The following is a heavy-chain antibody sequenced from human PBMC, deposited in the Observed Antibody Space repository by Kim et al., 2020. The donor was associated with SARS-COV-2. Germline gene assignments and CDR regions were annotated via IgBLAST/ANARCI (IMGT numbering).Heavy chain of an antibody. V-gene: IGHV4-39*01. CDR2: IYYSGST. J-gene: IGHJ5*02. CDR1: GGSISSSSYY. Sequence: SETLSLTCTVSGGSISSSSYYWGWIRQPPGKGLEWIGSIYYSGSTYYNPSLKSRVTISVDTSKNQFSLKLSSVTAADTAVYYCARHGSIWFRARHNWFDPWGQGTLVTVSS. D-gene: IGHD3-10*01. CDR3: ARHGSIWFRARHNWFDP.